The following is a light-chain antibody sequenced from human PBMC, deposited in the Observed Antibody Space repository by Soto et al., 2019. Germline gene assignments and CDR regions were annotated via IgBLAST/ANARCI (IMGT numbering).Light chain of an antibody. Sequence: DIQMTQSPSSLSASVGDRVTITCQASQDIKNYLNWYQQKSGKAPKLLIYDASDLETGVPSRFSGSGSGTDFTFTINSLQPEDIATYYCQQRSNWPVTFGGGTKVEIK. CDR3: QQRSNWPVT. J-gene: IGKJ4*01. V-gene: IGKV1-33*01. CDR1: QDIKNY. CDR2: DAS.